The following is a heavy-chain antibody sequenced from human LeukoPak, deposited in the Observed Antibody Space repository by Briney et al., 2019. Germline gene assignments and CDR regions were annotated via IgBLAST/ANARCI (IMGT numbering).Heavy chain of an antibody. CDR3: AREDRTGAFDI. J-gene: IGHJ3*02. V-gene: IGHV7-4-1*02. CDR1: GYTFTTYA. Sequence: ASVKVSCKASGYTFTTYAMNWVRQAPGQGLEWMGWINTNTGNPTYAQGFTGRFVFSLDTSVSTTYLQINSLKAEDTAVYYCAREDRTGAFDIWGQGTMVTVSS. CDR2: INTNTGNP.